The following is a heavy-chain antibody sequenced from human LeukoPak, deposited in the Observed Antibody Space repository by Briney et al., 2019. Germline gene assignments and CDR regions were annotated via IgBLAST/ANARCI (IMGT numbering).Heavy chain of an antibody. CDR1: GGSISSYY. CDR2: IYYSGST. Sequence: PSETLSLTCTVSGGSISSYYWSWIRQPPGKGLEWIVYIYYSGSTNYNPSLKSRVTISVDTSKNQFSLKLSSVTAADTAVYYCARDERGIQLLPLAYWGQGTLVTVSS. D-gene: IGHD5-18*01. CDR3: ARDERGIQLLPLAY. V-gene: IGHV4-59*12. J-gene: IGHJ4*02.